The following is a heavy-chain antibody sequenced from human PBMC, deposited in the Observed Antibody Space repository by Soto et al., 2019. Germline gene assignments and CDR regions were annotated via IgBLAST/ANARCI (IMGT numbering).Heavy chain of an antibody. CDR3: ARSRDYGDYLDAFDI. V-gene: IGHV1-18*01. CDR2: ISAYNGNT. Sequence: ASVKVSCKASGYTFTSYGISWVRQAPGQGLEWMGWISAYNGNTNYAQKLQGRVTMTTDTSTSTAYMELRSLRSDDTAVYYCARSRDYGDYLDAFDIWGQGTMVTVSS. J-gene: IGHJ3*02. CDR1: GYTFTSYG. D-gene: IGHD4-17*01.